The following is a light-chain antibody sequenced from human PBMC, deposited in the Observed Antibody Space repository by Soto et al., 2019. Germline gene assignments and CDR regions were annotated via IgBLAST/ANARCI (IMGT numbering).Light chain of an antibody. J-gene: IGLJ1*01. CDR1: SSNIGSNY. CDR2: RNN. Sequence: QSVLTQPPSASGTPGQRVTISCSGSSSNIGSNYVYWYQQLPGTAPKLLIYRNNQRPSGVPDRFSGSKSGTSASLAISGLRFEDEADYYCAAWDDSLSALFGTGTKVTV. CDR3: AAWDDSLSAL. V-gene: IGLV1-47*01.